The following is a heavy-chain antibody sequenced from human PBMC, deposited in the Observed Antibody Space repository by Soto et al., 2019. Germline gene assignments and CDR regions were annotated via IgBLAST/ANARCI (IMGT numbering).Heavy chain of an antibody. CDR3: AKDPEYSYGYPFQY. J-gene: IGHJ4*02. CDR2: ISYDGSNK. Sequence: GSLRLSCAASGFTFSSYGMHWVRQAPGKGLEWVAVISYDGSNKYYADSVKGRFTISRDNSKNTLYLQMNSLRAEDTAVYYCAKDPEYSYGYPFQYWGPGTLVTVSS. V-gene: IGHV3-30*18. CDR1: GFTFSSYG. D-gene: IGHD5-18*01.